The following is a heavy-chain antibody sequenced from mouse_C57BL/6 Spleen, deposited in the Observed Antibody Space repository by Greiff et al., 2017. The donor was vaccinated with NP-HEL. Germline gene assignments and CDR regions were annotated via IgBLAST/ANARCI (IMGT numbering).Heavy chain of an antibody. D-gene: IGHD4-1*01. J-gene: IGHJ3*01. CDR1: GFTFSDYG. CDR3: AKIWDVGFAY. V-gene: IGHV5-17*01. CDR2: ISSGSSTI. Sequence: EVQRVESGGGLVKPGGSLKLSCAASGFTFSDYGMHWVRQAPEKGLEWVAYISSGSSTIYYSDTVKGRFTISRDNAKNTLFLQMTSLRSEDTAMYYCAKIWDVGFAYWGQGTLVTVSA.